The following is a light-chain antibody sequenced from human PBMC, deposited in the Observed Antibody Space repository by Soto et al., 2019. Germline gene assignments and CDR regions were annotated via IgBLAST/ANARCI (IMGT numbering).Light chain of an antibody. CDR1: QSIRNY. V-gene: IGKV3-11*01. CDR2: DAS. J-gene: IGKJ3*01. Sequence: EIVLTQSPATLSLSPGERATLSCRASQSIRNYLAWYQQKPGKTPRLLIYDASNRAADIPASFSVHGSGTDFTLGISSLEPEDVVLYYCQQRSNWPLTFGRGTKVEIK. CDR3: QQRSNWPLT.